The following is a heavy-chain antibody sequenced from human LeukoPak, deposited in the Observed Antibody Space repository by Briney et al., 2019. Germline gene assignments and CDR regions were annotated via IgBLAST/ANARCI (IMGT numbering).Heavy chain of an antibody. CDR3: ARGSVAVNFDY. CDR1: GGSFSGYY. J-gene: IGHJ4*02. D-gene: IGHD6-19*01. Sequence: SETLSLTCAVYGGSFSGYYWSWTRQPPGKGLEWIGEINHSGSTNYNPSLKSRVTISVDTSKNQFSLKLSSVTAADTAVYYCARGSVAVNFDYWGQGTLVTVSS. V-gene: IGHV4-34*01. CDR2: INHSGST.